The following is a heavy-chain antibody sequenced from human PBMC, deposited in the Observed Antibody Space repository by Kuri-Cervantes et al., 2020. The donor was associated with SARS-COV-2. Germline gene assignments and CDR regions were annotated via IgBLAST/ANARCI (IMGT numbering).Heavy chain of an antibody. CDR3: AREGRSARQAYYYYMDV. V-gene: IGHV4-34*01. Sequence: SETLSLTCAVYGGSFNGYFWTWIRQPPGKGLEWIGEINHSGSTNYNPSLKIRVTISVDTSKNQFSLKLSSVTAADTAVYYCAREGRSARQAYYYYMDVWGKGTTVTVSS. CDR2: INHSGST. CDR1: GGSFNGYF. J-gene: IGHJ6*03. D-gene: IGHD6-25*01.